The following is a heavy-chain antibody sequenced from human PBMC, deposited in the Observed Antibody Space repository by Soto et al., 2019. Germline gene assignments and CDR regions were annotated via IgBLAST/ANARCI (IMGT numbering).Heavy chain of an antibody. D-gene: IGHD3-22*01. Sequence: GASVKLSCKASGYTFTSFDINWVRQASRQGLEWMGWMNPNSGNTIYAQKFQGRVTMTRNTSINTAYMELSSLRSDDTAVYYCAREGTMIVVGHHYYYGMDVWGQGTTVTVSS. J-gene: IGHJ6*02. V-gene: IGHV1-8*01. CDR1: GYTFTSFD. CDR2: MNPNSGNT. CDR3: AREGTMIVVGHHYYYGMDV.